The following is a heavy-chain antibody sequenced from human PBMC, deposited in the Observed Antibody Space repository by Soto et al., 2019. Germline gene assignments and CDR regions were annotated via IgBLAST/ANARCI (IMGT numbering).Heavy chain of an antibody. D-gene: IGHD3-9*01. CDR3: ARADYDILTGYSNGCFDP. J-gene: IGHJ5*02. CDR2: IIPIFGTA. V-gene: IGHV1-69*13. Sequence: SVKVSCKASGGTFSSYAISWVRQAPGQGLEWMGGIIPIFGTANYAQKFQGRVTITADESTSTAYMELSSLRSEDTAVYYCARADYDILTGYSNGCFDPWGQGTLVTVSS. CDR1: GGTFSSYA.